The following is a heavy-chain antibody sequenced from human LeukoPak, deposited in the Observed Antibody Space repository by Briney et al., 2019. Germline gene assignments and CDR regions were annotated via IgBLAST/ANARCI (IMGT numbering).Heavy chain of an antibody. D-gene: IGHD1-1*01. J-gene: IGHJ4*02. Sequence: PSQTLSLTCTVSGGSISSGSYYWSWIRQPAGKGLEWIGRTYTSGSTNYNPSLKSRVTISVDTSKTQFSLKLSSVTAAATVVYYCARSAWNVDFDYWGQGTLVTVS. CDR1: GGSISSGSYY. CDR3: ARSAWNVDFDY. CDR2: TYTSGST. V-gene: IGHV4-61*02.